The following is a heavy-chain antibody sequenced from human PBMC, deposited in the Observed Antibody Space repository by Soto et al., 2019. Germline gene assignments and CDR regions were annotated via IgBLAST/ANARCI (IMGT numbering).Heavy chain of an antibody. D-gene: IGHD6-19*01. J-gene: IGHJ4*02. CDR1: SDSISSYY. V-gene: IGHV4-59*08. Sequence: QVQLQESGPGLVRPSETLSLTCTVSSDSISSYYWIWIRQSPGKGLEWIGYTDYSGNTNYNASLKSRVTISGDTSKNQFSLRLSSVTAADTAVYYCARAVGDPLYYLDYWGQGTLVTVSS. CDR3: ARAVGDPLYYLDY. CDR2: TDYSGNT.